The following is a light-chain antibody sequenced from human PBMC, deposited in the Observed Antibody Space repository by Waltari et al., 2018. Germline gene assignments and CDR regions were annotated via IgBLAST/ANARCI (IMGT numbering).Light chain of an antibody. Sequence: SSELTQDPAVSVALGQTVRITCHGDSLRRYYASWYQQKPGQAPVLVLYGKNNRPSGIPDRFSGSSSGNTASLTITGAQAEDEADYYCNSRDSSGNHLVFGGGTKLTVL. CDR1: SLRRYY. J-gene: IGLJ2*01. CDR3: NSRDSSGNHLV. V-gene: IGLV3-19*01. CDR2: GKN.